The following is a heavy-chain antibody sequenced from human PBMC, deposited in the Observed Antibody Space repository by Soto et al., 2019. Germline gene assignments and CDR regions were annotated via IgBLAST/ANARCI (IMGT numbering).Heavy chain of an antibody. D-gene: IGHD5-18*01. CDR1: GGSISSGGYY. CDR2: IYYSGST. CDR3: ARGLLDTAMVTFQYFDY. V-gene: IGHV4-31*03. Sequence: SETLSLTCTVSGGSISSGGYYWSWIRQHPGKGLEWIGYIYYSGSTYYNPSLKSRVTISVDTSKNQFSLKLSSVTAADTAVYYCARGLLDTAMVTFQYFDYWGQGTLVTVSS. J-gene: IGHJ4*02.